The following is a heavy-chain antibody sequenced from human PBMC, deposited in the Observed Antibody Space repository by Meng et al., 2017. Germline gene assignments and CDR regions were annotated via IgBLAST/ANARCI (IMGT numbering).Heavy chain of an antibody. Sequence: GEYLKISCAGSGFIFDGYTMHGVRQAPGKGLEWVSLSNRDDTSTHYADAVRGRFTISRDNSRKILYLQMNSLRTEDTAVYYCAKDSRLAEAADWGQGTLVTVSS. V-gene: IGHV3-43*01. CDR3: AKDSRLAEAAD. J-gene: IGHJ4*02. CDR1: GFIFDGYT. CDR2: SNRDDTST. D-gene: IGHD6-19*01.